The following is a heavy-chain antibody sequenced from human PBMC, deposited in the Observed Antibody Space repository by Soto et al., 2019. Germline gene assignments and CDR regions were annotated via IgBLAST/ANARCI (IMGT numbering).Heavy chain of an antibody. J-gene: IGHJ4*02. CDR1: GFTFSSYA. V-gene: IGHV3-30-3*01. Sequence: QVQLVESGGGVVQPGRSLRLSCAASGFTFSSYAMHWVRQAPGKGLEWVAVISYDGSNKYYADSVKGRFTISRDNSKNTLYLQMNSLRAEDTAVYYCARDIAAAGTLGFDYWGLGTLVTVSS. D-gene: IGHD6-13*01. CDR2: ISYDGSNK. CDR3: ARDIAAAGTLGFDY.